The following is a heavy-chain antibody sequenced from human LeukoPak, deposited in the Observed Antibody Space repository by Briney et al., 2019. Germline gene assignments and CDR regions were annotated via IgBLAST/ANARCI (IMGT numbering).Heavy chain of an antibody. V-gene: IGHV4-38-2*01. J-gene: IGHJ3*02. CDR2: IYHSGST. D-gene: IGHD2-15*01. CDR1: GYSISSGYY. CDR3: ARKNPLYCSGGSCYSLNAFDI. Sequence: PSETLSLTCAVSGYSISSGYYWGWIRQPPGKGLEWIGGIYHSGSTYYNPSLKSRVTISVDTSKNQFSLKLSSVTAADTAVYYCARKNPLYCSGGSCYSLNAFDIWGQGTMVTVSS.